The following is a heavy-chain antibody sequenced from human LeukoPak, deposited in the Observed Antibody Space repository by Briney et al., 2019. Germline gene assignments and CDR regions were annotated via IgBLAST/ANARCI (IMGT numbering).Heavy chain of an antibody. CDR3: AKTLRDNSTRTNTDR. CDR1: AFSPTSAA. J-gene: IGHJ2*01. Sequence: GGSLRLSCAPSAFSPTSAAIGCGRQAPGKGLEWVSAVSGSGGNTYYADSVKGRFTISRDNSTNTLYLQMNSLRAEDTAEYYRAKTLRDNSTRTNTDRCGRGTLVTVSS. D-gene: IGHD1-1*01. V-gene: IGHV3-23*01. CDR2: VSGSGGNT.